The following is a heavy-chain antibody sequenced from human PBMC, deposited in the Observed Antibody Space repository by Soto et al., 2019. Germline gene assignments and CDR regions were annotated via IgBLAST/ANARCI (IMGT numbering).Heavy chain of an antibody. Sequence: QVQLVESGGGVVQPGRSLRLSCAASGFTFSSYAMHWVRQAPGKGLEWVAVISYDGSNKYYADSVKGRFTISRDNSKNTLYLQMNSLRAEDTAVYYCARDLTGYSSSRYLWYFDYWGQGTLVTVSS. J-gene: IGHJ4*02. D-gene: IGHD6-13*01. CDR2: ISYDGSNK. CDR3: ARDLTGYSSSRYLWYFDY. V-gene: IGHV3-30-3*01. CDR1: GFTFSSYA.